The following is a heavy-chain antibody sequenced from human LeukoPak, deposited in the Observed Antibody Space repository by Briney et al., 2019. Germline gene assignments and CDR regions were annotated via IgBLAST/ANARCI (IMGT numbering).Heavy chain of an antibody. V-gene: IGHV1-2*02. Sequence: ASVKVSCKASGYTFTGYYMHWVRQAPGQGLGWMGWINPNSGGTNYAQKFQGRVTMTRDTSISTAYMELSRLRSDDTAVYYCARDFSAGYYYGSGSYLLDVWGKGTTVTISS. CDR3: ARDFSAGYYYGSGSYLLDV. J-gene: IGHJ6*04. D-gene: IGHD3-10*01. CDR1: GYTFTGYY. CDR2: INPNSGGT.